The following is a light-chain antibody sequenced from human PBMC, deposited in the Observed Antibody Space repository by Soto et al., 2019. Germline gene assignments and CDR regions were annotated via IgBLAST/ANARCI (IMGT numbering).Light chain of an antibody. J-gene: IGKJ4*01. CDR2: AAS. Sequence: IQLTQSPSSLSASIGDRVTITCRASQGISSDLAWHQQKPGKAPKLLIYAASTLQSGVPSRFSGSGSGTEFTLTITSLQPEDVATYYCQQLNDYPLTFGGGTKVEVK. CDR3: QQLNDYPLT. CDR1: QGISSD. V-gene: IGKV1-9*01.